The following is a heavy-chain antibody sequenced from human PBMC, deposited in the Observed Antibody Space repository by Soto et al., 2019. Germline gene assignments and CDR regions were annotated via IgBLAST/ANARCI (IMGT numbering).Heavy chain of an antibody. V-gene: IGHV3-33*01. D-gene: IGHD6-19*01. CDR3: ASLAGYSSGWDYYYYGMDV. CDR1: GFTFSSYG. J-gene: IGHJ6*02. Sequence: PGGSLRLSCAASGFTFSSYGMHWVRQAPGKGLEWVAVIWYDGSNKYNADTVKGRFTISRDNSKNTLYLQMNSLRAEDTAVYYCASLAGYSSGWDYYYYGMDVWGQGTTVTVSS. CDR2: IWYDGSNK.